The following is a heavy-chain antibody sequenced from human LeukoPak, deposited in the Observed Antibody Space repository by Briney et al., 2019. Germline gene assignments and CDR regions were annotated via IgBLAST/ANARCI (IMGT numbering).Heavy chain of an antibody. V-gene: IGHV3-66*02. J-gene: IGHJ4*02. Sequence: GGSLRLSCAASGFTVSSNYMSWVRQAPGKGLEWVSVIYSGGSTYYADSVKGRFTISRDNSKNTLYLQMNSLRAEDTAVYYCAKAKSVATVYYFDYWGQGTLVTVSS. D-gene: IGHD5-12*01. CDR3: AKAKSVATVYYFDY. CDR1: GFTVSSNY. CDR2: IYSGGST.